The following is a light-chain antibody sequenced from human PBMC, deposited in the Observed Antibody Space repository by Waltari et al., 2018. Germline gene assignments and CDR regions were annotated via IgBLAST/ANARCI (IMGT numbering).Light chain of an antibody. CDR3: TSFTNRGSWV. J-gene: IGLJ3*02. Sequence: QSALTQPASVSGSPGPSLTVSCTGTSTDVGTYHYVSWYQQRPGKAPKLRISEVSNRPSGVSDRFSGSKSGNTASRTISGLQPEDEADYYCTSFTNRGSWVFGGGTKLTVL. CDR2: EVS. V-gene: IGLV2-14*01. CDR1: STDVGTYHY.